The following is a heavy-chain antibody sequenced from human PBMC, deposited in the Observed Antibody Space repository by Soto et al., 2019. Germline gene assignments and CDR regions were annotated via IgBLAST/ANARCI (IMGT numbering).Heavy chain of an antibody. CDR3: ARDERDSGSLDY. CDR1: GFTFSTYG. D-gene: IGHD3-10*01. V-gene: IGHV3-33*01. CDR2: IWYDGSNK. Sequence: QVQLVESGGGVVQPGRSLRLSCAASGFTFSTYGMHRVRQAPGKGLEWVAVIWYDGSNKYYADSVKGRFTISRDNSKNTLYLQMNSLRAEDTAVYYCARDERDSGSLDYWGQGTLVTVSS. J-gene: IGHJ4*02.